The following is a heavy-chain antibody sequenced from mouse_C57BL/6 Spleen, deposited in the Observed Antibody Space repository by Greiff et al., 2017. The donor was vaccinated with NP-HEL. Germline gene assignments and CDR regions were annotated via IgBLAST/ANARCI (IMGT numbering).Heavy chain of an antibody. CDR2: IHPNSGST. CDR3: ARSPGGRQGFDY. Sequence: QVQLQQPGAELVKPGASVKLSCKASGYTFTSYWMHWVKQRPGQGLEWIGMIHPNSGSTNYNEKFKSKATLTVDKSSSTAYMQLSSLTSEDSAVYYCARSPGGRQGFDYWGQGTTRTVSS. CDR1: GYTFTSYW. D-gene: IGHD3-2*01. V-gene: IGHV1-64*01. J-gene: IGHJ2*01.